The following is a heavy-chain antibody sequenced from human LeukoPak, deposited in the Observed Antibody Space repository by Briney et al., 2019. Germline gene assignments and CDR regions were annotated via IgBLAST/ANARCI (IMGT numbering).Heavy chain of an antibody. CDR1: GGSIRGYY. J-gene: IGHJ6*03. Sequence: SETLSLTCTVSGGSIRGYYWSWVRQPPGKGLEWIAYIYYSGSTNYNPSLKSRVTISLDTSKDQFSLKLSSVTAADTAVYYCAVGATHYYMDVWGKGTTVTVSS. D-gene: IGHD3-16*01. CDR2: IYYSGST. CDR3: AVGATHYYMDV. V-gene: IGHV4-59*08.